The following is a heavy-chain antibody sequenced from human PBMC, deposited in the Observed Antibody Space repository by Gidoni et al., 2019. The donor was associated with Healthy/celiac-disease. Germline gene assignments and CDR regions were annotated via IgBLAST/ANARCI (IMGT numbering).Heavy chain of an antibody. J-gene: IGHJ3*02. D-gene: IGHD2-2*01. V-gene: IGHV3-23*01. Sequence: VKGRFTISRDNSKNTLYLQMNSLRAEDTAVYYCAKDHPRSSRGARDAFDIWGQGTMVTVSS. CDR3: AKDHPRSSRGARDAFDI.